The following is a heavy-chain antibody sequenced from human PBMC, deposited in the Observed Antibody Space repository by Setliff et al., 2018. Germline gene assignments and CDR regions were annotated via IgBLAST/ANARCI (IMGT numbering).Heavy chain of an antibody. V-gene: IGHV4-4*02. CDR1: GDSIDTDIW. J-gene: IGHJ5*02. D-gene: IGHD3-22*01. CDR2: INHSGST. Sequence: SETLSLTCTVSGDSIDTDIWWSWIRQPPGKGLEWIGEINHSGSTNYNPSLKSRVTISVDTSKNQFSLKLSSVTAADTAVYYCARVRPLGGYYSEVWRGARRGNWFDPWGQGTLVTVSS. CDR3: ARVRPLGGYYSEVWRGARRGNWFDP.